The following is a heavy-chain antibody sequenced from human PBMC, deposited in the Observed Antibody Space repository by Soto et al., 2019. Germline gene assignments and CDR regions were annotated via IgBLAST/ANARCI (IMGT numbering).Heavy chain of an antibody. V-gene: IGHV4-39*02. J-gene: IGHJ4*02. CDR1: GGSISSSSYY. CDR3: ARRDSSFWYGY. CDR2: IYYRGST. Sequence: PSETLSLTCTVSGGSISSSSYYWGWIRQPPGKGLEWLGSIYYRGSTYYNPSLKSRVIISVDTSKNHFSLNLGAVTAADTAVYYCARRDSSFWYGYWGQGTLVTVSS. D-gene: IGHD6-13*01.